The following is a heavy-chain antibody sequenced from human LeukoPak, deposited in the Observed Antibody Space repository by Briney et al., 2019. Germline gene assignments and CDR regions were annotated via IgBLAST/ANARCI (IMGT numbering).Heavy chain of an antibody. Sequence: ASVKVSCKASGYTFTSYAMNWVRQAPGQGLEWMGWINTNTGNPTYAQGFTGRFVFSLDTSVSTAYLQISSLKAEDTAVYYCARDLESGLSYCSGGSCYSGGGPDYWGQGTLVTVSS. CDR1: GYTFTSYA. CDR3: ARDLESGLSYCSGGSCYSGGGPDY. V-gene: IGHV7-4-1*02. CDR2: INTNTGNP. J-gene: IGHJ4*02. D-gene: IGHD2-15*01.